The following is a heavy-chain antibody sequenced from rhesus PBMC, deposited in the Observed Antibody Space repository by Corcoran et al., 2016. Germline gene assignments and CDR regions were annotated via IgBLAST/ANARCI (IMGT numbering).Heavy chain of an antibody. D-gene: IGHD5-24*01. CDR3: AKERRYSGPFDY. J-gene: IGHJ4*01. CDR2: ISNGCGST. V-gene: IGHV3S5*01. CDR1: GFTFSSYG. Sequence: EVQLVESGGGLVQPGGSLRLSCAASGFTFSSYGMSWVRQAPGKGLEWVSYISNGCGSTYYADFVKGRFTSSRDNSKNTLSLQMNSLRAEDTAVYYCAKERRYSGPFDYWGQGALVTVSS.